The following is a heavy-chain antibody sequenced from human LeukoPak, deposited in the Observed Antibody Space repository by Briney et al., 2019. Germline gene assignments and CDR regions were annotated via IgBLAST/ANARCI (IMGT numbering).Heavy chain of an antibody. CDR1: GFTFEDYP. CDR2: ITWNSGMM. CDR3: ARDPSGWGTVADY. Sequence: GGSLRLSCTASGFTFEDYPMHWVRQVPGKGLEWVSGITWNSGMMDYADSVEGRFTISRDNAKNSLYLQMNSLRAEDTAVYYCARDPSGWGTVADYWGQGTLVTVSS. J-gene: IGHJ4*02. D-gene: IGHD4-23*01. V-gene: IGHV3-9*01.